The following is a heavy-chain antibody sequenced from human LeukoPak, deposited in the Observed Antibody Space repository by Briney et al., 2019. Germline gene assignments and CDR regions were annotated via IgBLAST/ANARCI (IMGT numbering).Heavy chain of an antibody. V-gene: IGHV3-48*01. CDR1: GFTFNDCD. J-gene: IGHJ5*02. CDR3: VGFGDYGST. Sequence: PGGSLRLSCAASGFTFNDCDMHWVRQGSGKGLDWVAYISGSGGTIHYADSVRGRFTISRHNLKRSLYLQMDSLRAEDTAVYYCVGFGDYGSTLGQGTVVTVSS. D-gene: IGHD4-23*01. CDR2: ISGSGGTI.